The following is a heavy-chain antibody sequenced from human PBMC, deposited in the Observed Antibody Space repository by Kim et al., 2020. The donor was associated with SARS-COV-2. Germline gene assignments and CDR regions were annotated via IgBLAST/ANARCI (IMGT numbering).Heavy chain of an antibody. Sequence: NYAQKRQGRVTMTTDTSTSTAYMELRSLRSDDTAVYYCARDRGSVVWFDPWGQGTLVTVSS. V-gene: IGHV1-18*01. J-gene: IGHJ5*02. CDR3: ARDRGSVVWFDP. D-gene: IGHD3-16*01.